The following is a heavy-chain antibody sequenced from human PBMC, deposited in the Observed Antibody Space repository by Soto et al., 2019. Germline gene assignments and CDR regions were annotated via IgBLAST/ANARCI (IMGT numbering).Heavy chain of an antibody. V-gene: IGHV1-69*13. CDR1: GGTFSSYA. CDR2: IIPIFGTA. J-gene: IGHJ6*02. CDR3: ARAKYYGSGSLSYYYYGMDV. D-gene: IGHD3-10*01. Sequence: SVKVSCKASGGTFSSYAISWVRQAPGQGLEWMGGIIPIFGTANYAQKFQGRVTITADESTSTAYMELSSLRSEDTAVYYCARAKYYGSGSLSYYYYGMDVWGQGXTVTVSS.